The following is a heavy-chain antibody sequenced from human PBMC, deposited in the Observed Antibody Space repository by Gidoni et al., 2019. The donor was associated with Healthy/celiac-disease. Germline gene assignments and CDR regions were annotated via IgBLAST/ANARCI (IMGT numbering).Heavy chain of an antibody. Sequence: QLQLVPSGAEVKKPGASVKVSCKASGYTFTGYYMHLVRQAPGQGLEWMGWIPPNSGGTNYEQKFQGWVTMTRDTSISTAYMELSRLRSDDTAVYYCARGTLWFGETREHYFDYWGQGTLVTVSS. CDR3: ARGTLWFGETREHYFDY. CDR2: IPPNSGGT. D-gene: IGHD3-10*01. V-gene: IGHV1-2*04. CDR1: GYTFTGYY. J-gene: IGHJ4*02.